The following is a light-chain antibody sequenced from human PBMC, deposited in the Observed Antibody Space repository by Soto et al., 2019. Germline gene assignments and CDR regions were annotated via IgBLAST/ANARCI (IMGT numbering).Light chain of an antibody. CDR3: QQRSSWPLT. V-gene: IGKV3-11*01. Sequence: EIVLTQSPASLSLSPGERAILSCRASESISNYLAWYQQKPGQAPRLLISDASNRATGIPARFSGSWSGTDLTLTISSLEPEDSAVYYCQQRSSWPLTFGPGTKVDFK. CDR1: ESISNY. CDR2: DAS. J-gene: IGKJ3*01.